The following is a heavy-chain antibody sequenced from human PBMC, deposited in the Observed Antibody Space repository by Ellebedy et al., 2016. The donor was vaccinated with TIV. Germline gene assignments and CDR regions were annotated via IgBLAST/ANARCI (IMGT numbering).Heavy chain of an antibody. D-gene: IGHD3-10*01. CDR1: GFTFSSYW. CDR3: ARDLWFGELPDFDY. Sequence: GESLKISCAASGFTFSSYWMSWVRQAPGKGLEWVANIKQDGSEKYYVDSVKGRFTISRDNAKNSLYLQMNSLRAEDTAVYYCARDLWFGELPDFDYWGQGTLVTVSS. CDR2: IKQDGSEK. V-gene: IGHV3-7*01. J-gene: IGHJ4*02.